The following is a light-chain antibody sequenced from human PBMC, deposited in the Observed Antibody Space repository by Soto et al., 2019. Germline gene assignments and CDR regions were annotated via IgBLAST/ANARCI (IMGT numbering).Light chain of an antibody. CDR1: SSDVGYYNY. V-gene: IGLV2-14*01. CDR3: SSYTTISTLV. Sequence: QSVLTQPASVSGSPGQSITISCTGTSSDVGYYNYVSWYQQHPGKAPKVMIYEVSNRPSGVSYRFSGSKSGNTASLTISGLQAEDEADYYCSSYTTISTLVFGGGTKLTVL. J-gene: IGLJ3*02. CDR2: EVS.